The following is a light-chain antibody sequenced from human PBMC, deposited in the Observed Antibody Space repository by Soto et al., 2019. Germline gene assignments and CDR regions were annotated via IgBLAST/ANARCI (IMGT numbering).Light chain of an antibody. CDR1: QSIGSW. J-gene: IGKJ4*01. CDR2: KAS. V-gene: IGKV1-5*03. CDR3: QQYNSYS. Sequence: DIQMTQSPSTLSASVGDRVTITCRASQSIGSWLAWYQQTPGKAPKLLIYKASTLERGVPSRFSGSGSGTEFPLTISSLQPDDFATYYCQQYNSYSFGGGTKVEI.